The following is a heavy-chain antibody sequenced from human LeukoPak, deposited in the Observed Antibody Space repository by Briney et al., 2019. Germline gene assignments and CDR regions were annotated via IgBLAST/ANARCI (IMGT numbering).Heavy chain of an antibody. CDR1: GFTFDDYA. J-gene: IGHJ4*02. Sequence: GGSLRLSCAASGFTFDDYAMHWVRQAPGKGLEWVSGISWNSGSIGYADSVKGRFTISRDNAKNSVYLQMNSLRAEDTALYYCAKTKAAAGTGFDYWGQGTLVTVSS. CDR3: AKTKAAAGTGFDY. CDR2: ISWNSGSI. V-gene: IGHV3-9*01. D-gene: IGHD6-13*01.